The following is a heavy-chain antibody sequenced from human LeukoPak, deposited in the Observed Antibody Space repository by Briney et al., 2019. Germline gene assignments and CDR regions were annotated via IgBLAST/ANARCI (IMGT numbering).Heavy chain of an antibody. Sequence: SGGSLRLSCAASGFPFSSYAMSWFRQTPGKGLEWVSSIIASGGTTYYADSVKGRFTISRDNSKNTVYLQMNSLRAEDTAVYYCALWFGELFDYWGQGTLVTVSS. CDR2: IIASGGTT. V-gene: IGHV3-23*01. CDR1: GFPFSSYA. CDR3: ALWFGELFDY. J-gene: IGHJ4*02. D-gene: IGHD3-10*01.